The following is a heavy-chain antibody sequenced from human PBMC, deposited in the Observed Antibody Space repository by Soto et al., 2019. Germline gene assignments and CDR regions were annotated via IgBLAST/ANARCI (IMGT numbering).Heavy chain of an antibody. J-gene: IGHJ6*02. Sequence: SLRHSSAASGVTFSSYGMHWVRQAPGKGLEWVAVISYDGSNKYYADSVKGRFTISRDNSKNTLYLQMNSLRAEDTAVYYCAKDRLAARPLFYYYYGMDVWGQGTTVTVFS. V-gene: IGHV3-30*18. CDR3: AKDRLAARPLFYYYYGMDV. CDR1: GVTFSSYG. CDR2: ISYDGSNK. D-gene: IGHD6-6*01.